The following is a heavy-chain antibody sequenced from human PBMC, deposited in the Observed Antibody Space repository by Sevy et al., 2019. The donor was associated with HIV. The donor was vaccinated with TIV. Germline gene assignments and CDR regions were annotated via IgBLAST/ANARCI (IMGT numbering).Heavy chain of an antibody. Sequence: GGSLRLSCVASGFTFSDHYMEWVRQAPGKGLEWVGRTRNKADGYTTEYAASVKGRFTISSDEYKISLYVQMNSLKAEDTAVYYCATHAGIAAAGRVFDYWGQGTLVTVSS. CDR2: TRNKADGYTT. V-gene: IGHV3-72*01. J-gene: IGHJ4*02. CDR1: GFTFSDHY. CDR3: ATHAGIAAAGRVFDY. D-gene: IGHD6-13*01.